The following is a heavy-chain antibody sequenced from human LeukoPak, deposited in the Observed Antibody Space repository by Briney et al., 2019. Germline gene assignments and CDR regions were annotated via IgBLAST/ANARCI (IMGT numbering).Heavy chain of an antibody. CDR1: GYTFTGYY. J-gene: IGHJ6*02. V-gene: IGHV1-2*02. CDR3: ARGGPYGSGSFYGMDV. Sequence: ASVKVSYKASGYTFTGYYMHWVRQAPGQGLEWMGWINPNSGGTNYAQKFQGRVTMTRDTSISTAYMELSRLRSDDTAVYYCARGGPYGSGSFYGMDVWGQGTTVTVSS. CDR2: INPNSGGT. D-gene: IGHD3-10*01.